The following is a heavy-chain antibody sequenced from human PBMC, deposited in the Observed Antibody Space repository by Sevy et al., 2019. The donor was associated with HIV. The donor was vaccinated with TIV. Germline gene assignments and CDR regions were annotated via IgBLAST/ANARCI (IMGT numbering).Heavy chain of an antibody. J-gene: IGHJ4*02. V-gene: IGHV3-30*04. CDR3: AREGGYTSAWSPGNH. CDR1: GFTFNTHA. Sequence: GGSLRLSCAASGFTFNTHAMHWVRQAPGKGLEWVALISYDGIIKYYADSVKGRLTISRDNSKNTLSLQMNSLRVEDTAVYYCAREGGYTSAWSPGNHWGQGPLVTVSS. CDR2: ISYDGIIK. D-gene: IGHD6-19*01.